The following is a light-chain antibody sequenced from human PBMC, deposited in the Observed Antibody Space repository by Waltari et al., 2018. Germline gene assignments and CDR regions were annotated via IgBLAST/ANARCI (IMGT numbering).Light chain of an antibody. CDR1: QSISGW. CDR3: QHYNSYSPIT. V-gene: IGKV1-5*03. J-gene: IGKJ5*01. CDR2: KAS. Sequence: DIQMTQSPSTLSASIGDRVTITCWASQSISGWLAWYQQKPGKAPKLLIFKASNLQSGVPSRFSGSGSGTDFTLTISSLQPDDFATYYCQHYNSYSPITFGQGTRLEIK.